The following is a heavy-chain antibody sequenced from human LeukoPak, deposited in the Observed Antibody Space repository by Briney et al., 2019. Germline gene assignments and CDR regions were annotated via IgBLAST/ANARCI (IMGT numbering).Heavy chain of an antibody. CDR1: GGSISSDY. CDR3: ARVSVVYGMDV. J-gene: IGHJ6*02. CDR2: MYYTGST. Sequence: SETLSLTCSVSGGSISSDYWAWIRQPPGKGLEWIGYMYYTGSTDYNPSLKSRVTISLATSKNQFSLKLSSVTAADTAVYYCARVSVVYGMDVWGRGTTVTVSS. V-gene: IGHV4-59*01.